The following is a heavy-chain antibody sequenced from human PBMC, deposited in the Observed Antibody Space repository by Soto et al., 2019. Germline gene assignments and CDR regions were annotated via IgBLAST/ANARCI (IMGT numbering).Heavy chain of an antibody. CDR2: ISSDGSKK. Sequence: GGSLRLSCAASGFTFTSYGMHWVRQAPGKGLEWVAIISSDGSKKYYADSVRGRFTISRDNSKNTLYLQMNSLRDEDTAVYYCARGLYYYDSSGYWGYWGQGTLVTVSS. V-gene: IGHV3-30*03. CDR1: GFTFTSYG. D-gene: IGHD3-22*01. J-gene: IGHJ4*02. CDR3: ARGLYYYDSSGYWGY.